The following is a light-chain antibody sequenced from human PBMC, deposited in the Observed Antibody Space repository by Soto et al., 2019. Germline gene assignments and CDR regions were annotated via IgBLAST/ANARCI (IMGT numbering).Light chain of an antibody. CDR1: QSVSTY. J-gene: IGKJ2*01. CDR2: GAS. Sequence: EIVMTQSPATLSVSPGERATLSCRASQSVSTYLAWYQQKSGQAPRLLIYGASTRATGIPARFSVSGSGTEFTLTISRLQSEDFAVYYCQQYNIWPPYTFGQGTKLEIK. CDR3: QQYNIWPPYT. V-gene: IGKV3-15*01.